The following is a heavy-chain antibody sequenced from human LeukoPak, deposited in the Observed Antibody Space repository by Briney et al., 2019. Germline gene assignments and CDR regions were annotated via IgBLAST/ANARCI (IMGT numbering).Heavy chain of an antibody. D-gene: IGHD3-16*02. Sequence: GGSLRLSCAASGFTFSSYSMNWVRQAPGKGLEWVSYISSSSSMIYYADSVKGRFTISRDNSKNTLYLQMNSLRAEDTAVYYCAKSIGDVWGSYRSPLQYYFDYWGQGTLVTVSS. J-gene: IGHJ4*02. CDR1: GFTFSSYS. CDR2: ISSSSSMI. CDR3: AKSIGDVWGSYRSPLQYYFDY. V-gene: IGHV3-48*01.